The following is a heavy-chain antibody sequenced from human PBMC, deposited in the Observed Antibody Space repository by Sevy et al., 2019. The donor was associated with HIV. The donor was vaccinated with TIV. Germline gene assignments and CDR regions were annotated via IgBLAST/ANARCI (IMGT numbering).Heavy chain of an antibody. CDR3: ARDTSVAGLYYFDY. CDR1: GFTFRSYA. D-gene: IGHD6-19*01. V-gene: IGHV3-30*04. CDR2: ISYDGSNK. Sequence: GGSLRLSCAASGFTFRSYAMHWVRQAPGKGLEWVAVISYDGSNKYYADSVKGRFTISRDNSKNTLYLQMNSLRAEDTAVYYCARDTSVAGLYYFDYWGQGTLVTVSS. J-gene: IGHJ4*02.